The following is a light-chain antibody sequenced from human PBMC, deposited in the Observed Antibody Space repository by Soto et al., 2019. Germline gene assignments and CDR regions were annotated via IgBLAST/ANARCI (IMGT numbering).Light chain of an antibody. V-gene: IGKV3-20*01. CDR3: QQCGDSPPFT. J-gene: IGKJ3*01. CDR2: GTS. Sequence: EIVLTQSPGTLSLSPGERATLSCRASQSIRSRYLAWYQQRPGQAPRLLIYGTSSRATGIPDRFSGSGSGTDFTLTISILEPEDFAVYYCQQCGDSPPFTFGPGTKVDIK. CDR1: QSIRSRY.